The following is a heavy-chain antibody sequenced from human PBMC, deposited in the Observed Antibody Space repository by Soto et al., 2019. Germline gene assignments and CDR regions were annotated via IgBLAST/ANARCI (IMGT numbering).Heavy chain of an antibody. CDR2: IIPIFGTA. J-gene: IGHJ5*02. V-gene: IGHV1-69*13. Sequence: SVKVSCKASGGAFSSYAISWVRQAPGQGLEWMGGIIPIFGTANYAQKFQGRVTITADESTSTAYMELSSLRSEDTAVYYCARVRQQLGIRLDPWGQGTLVTVSS. D-gene: IGHD6-6*01. CDR1: GGAFSSYA. CDR3: ARVRQQLGIRLDP.